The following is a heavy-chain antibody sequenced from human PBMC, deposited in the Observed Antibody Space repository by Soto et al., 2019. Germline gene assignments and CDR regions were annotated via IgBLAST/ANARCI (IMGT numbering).Heavy chain of an antibody. Sequence: ASVKVSFKASGYTFTSYGISWVRQAPGQGLEWMGWISAYNGNTNYAQKLQGRVTMTTDTSTSTAYMELRSLRSDDTAVYYCARERVVPAATGGMDVWGKGTTVTVSS. V-gene: IGHV1-18*01. CDR1: GYTFTSYG. D-gene: IGHD2-2*01. CDR2: ISAYNGNT. CDR3: ARERVVPAATGGMDV. J-gene: IGHJ6*03.